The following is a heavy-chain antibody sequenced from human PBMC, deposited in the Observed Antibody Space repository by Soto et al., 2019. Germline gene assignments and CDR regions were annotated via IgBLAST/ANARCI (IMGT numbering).Heavy chain of an antibody. CDR2: INSDGSSA. CDR3: VRDSSSY. Sequence: PGGSLRLSCAASGFTFSSHWMHWVRQAPGKGLVWVSRINSDGSSATYADSVKDRFTISRDNAKNTVYLQMNSLRVEDTAVYYCVRDSSSYWGQGTPATVSS. V-gene: IGHV3-74*01. D-gene: IGHD6-6*01. CDR1: GFTFSSHW. J-gene: IGHJ4*02.